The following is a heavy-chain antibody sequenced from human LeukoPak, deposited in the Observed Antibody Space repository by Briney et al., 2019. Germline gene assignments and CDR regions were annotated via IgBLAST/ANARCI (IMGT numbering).Heavy chain of an antibody. CDR3: ATADSSGWEGYFDY. J-gene: IGHJ4*02. Sequence: SVKVSCKASGGTFSSYAISWVRQAPGQGLEWMGRIIPIFGTANYAQRFQGRVTITTDESTSTAYMELSSLRSEDTAVYYCATADSSGWEGYFDYWGQGTLVTVSS. V-gene: IGHV1-69*05. CDR1: GGTFSSYA. D-gene: IGHD6-19*01. CDR2: IIPIFGTA.